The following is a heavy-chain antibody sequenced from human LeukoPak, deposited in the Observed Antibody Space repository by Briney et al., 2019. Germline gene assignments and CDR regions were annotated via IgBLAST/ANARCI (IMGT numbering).Heavy chain of an antibody. CDR2: ISTQNGNT. D-gene: IGHD3-22*01. CDR3: ARNEYDTSGYYSRHFDY. CDR1: GYTFTTYG. Sequence: GASVKVSCKTSGYTFTTYGISWVRQAPGQGLVWMGWISTQNGNTNYAQKLQGRVTMTTDTSTRIAYMELRRLTSDDTARYYCARNEYDTSGYYSRHFDYWGQGTLVTVSS. J-gene: IGHJ4*02. V-gene: IGHV1-18*01.